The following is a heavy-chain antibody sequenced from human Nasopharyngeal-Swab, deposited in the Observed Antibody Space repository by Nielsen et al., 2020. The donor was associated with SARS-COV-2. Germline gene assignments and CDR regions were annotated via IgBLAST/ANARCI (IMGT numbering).Heavy chain of an antibody. D-gene: IGHD3-10*01. CDR3: ARGGYGSGTNYYYYYMDV. V-gene: IGHV3-7*01. CDR2: IKQDGSEK. Sequence: WIRQPPGKGLEWVANIKQDGSEKYYVDSVKGRFTISRDNAKNSLYLQMNSLRAEDTAVYYCARGGYGSGTNYYYYYMDVWGKGTTVTVSS. J-gene: IGHJ6*03.